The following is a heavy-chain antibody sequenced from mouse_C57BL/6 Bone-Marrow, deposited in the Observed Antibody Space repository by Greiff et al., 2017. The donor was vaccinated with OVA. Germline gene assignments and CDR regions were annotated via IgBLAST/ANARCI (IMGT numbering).Heavy chain of an antibody. Sequence: EVKVVESGGGLVKPGGSLKLSCAASGFTFSSYAMSWVRQTPEQRLEWVATISDGGSYTYYPDNVKGRFTLSRDNAKNNLYLQLSHLKSEDTAMYYCARDGTTVPYWYFDVWGTGTTVTVSS. CDR1: GFTFSSYA. V-gene: IGHV5-4*01. D-gene: IGHD1-1*01. CDR3: ARDGTTVPYWYFDV. CDR2: ISDGGSYT. J-gene: IGHJ1*03.